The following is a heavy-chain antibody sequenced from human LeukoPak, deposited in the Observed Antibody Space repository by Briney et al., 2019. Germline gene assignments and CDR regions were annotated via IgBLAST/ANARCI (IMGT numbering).Heavy chain of an antibody. V-gene: IGHV3-30*02. CDR2: IRYDGSNK. Sequence: QPGGSLRLSCAASGFTFSSYGMHWVRQAPGKGLEWVAFIRYDGSNKYYADSVKGRFTISRDNSKNTLYLQMNSLRAEDTAVYYCAKDLTQKYPGSSGGYWGQGTLVTVSS. CDR3: AKDLTQKYPGSSGGY. CDR1: GFTFSSYG. D-gene: IGHD1-26*01. J-gene: IGHJ4*02.